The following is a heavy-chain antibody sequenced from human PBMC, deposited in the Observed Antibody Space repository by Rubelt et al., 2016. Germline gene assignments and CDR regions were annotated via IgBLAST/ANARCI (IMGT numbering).Heavy chain of an antibody. Sequence: QVQLVQSGTEVKKPGASVKVSCKASGYTFTSYGISWVRQAPGQGLEWMGWISAYTGNTNYAQKLQGRVTMTTDTSTSTADMALRSLRSDDTAVYYCARDTRYSSSSNFDYWGQGTLVTVSS. CDR3: ARDTRYSSSSNFDY. CDR1: GYTFTSYG. J-gene: IGHJ4*02. CDR2: ISAYTGNT. D-gene: IGHD6-13*01. V-gene: IGHV1-18*01.